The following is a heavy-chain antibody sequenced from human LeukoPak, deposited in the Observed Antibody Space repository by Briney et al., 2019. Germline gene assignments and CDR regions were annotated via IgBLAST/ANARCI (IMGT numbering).Heavy chain of an antibody. Sequence: SETLSLTCTVSGDSISSSTYHWAWIRQPPEKGLEWIGSIYNSGNTAYNPSLPSLKSRLTISVDTSKNQFSLKLTSVTAADTALYYCARHFYSWDMVVDPTAAPFGYWGQGILVTVSS. J-gene: IGHJ4*02. D-gene: IGHD2-2*01. CDR1: GDSISSSTYH. CDR2: IYNSGNT. V-gene: IGHV4-39*01. CDR3: ARHFYSWDMVVDPTAAPFGY.